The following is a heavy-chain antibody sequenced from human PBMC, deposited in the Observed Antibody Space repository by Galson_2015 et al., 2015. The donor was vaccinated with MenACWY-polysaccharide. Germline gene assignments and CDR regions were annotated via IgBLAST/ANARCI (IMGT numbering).Heavy chain of an antibody. D-gene: IGHD6-19*01. CDR2: IQNVGSLK. V-gene: IGHV3-33*05. CDR3: ARESSRIVFHAFDI. Sequence: SLRLSCAASGLTFRSSGMHWVRQAPGKGLEWVALIQNVGSLKAYADSVKGRFTISRDNSKNTLYLEMNSLRAEDTAVYYCARESSRIVFHAFDIWGQGTMVTVSS. CDR1: GLTFRSSG. J-gene: IGHJ3*02.